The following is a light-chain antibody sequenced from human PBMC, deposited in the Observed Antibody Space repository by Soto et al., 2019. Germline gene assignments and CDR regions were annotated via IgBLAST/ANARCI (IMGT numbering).Light chain of an antibody. CDR1: QSISSW. CDR2: DAS. J-gene: IGKJ2*01. CDR3: QQYNSYSHT. V-gene: IGKV1-5*01. Sequence: DIQMTQSPSTLSASVGDRVTITCRASQSISSWLAWYQQKPGKAPKLLIYDASSLESGVASRFSGSGSGTEFTLTISSLQPDDFATYHCQQYNSYSHTFGQGTKLEIK.